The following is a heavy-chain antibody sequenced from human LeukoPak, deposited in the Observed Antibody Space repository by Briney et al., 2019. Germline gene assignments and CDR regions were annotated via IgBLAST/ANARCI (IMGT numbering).Heavy chain of an antibody. J-gene: IGHJ4*02. CDR1: GFTFSSYA. CDR3: AREGHIAARPFDY. V-gene: IGHV3-30-3*01. Sequence: GGSLRLSCAASGFTFSSYAMHWVRQAPGKGLEWLTVISYDGSNKYYADSVKGRFTISRDNSKNTLYLQMNSLRAEDTAVYYCAREGHIAARPFDYWGQGTLVTVSS. CDR2: ISYDGSNK. D-gene: IGHD6-6*01.